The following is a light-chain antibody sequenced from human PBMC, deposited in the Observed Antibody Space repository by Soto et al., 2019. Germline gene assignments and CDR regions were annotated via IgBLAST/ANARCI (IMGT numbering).Light chain of an antibody. CDR2: KAS. Sequence: DIQMTQSPSTLSASVGDRVTITCRASQSISRWLAWYPQKPGKAPKLLIYKASNLDSGVPSRFSGSGSGTEFTLTISSLQADDFATYYCQQYSTYWTFGQGTKVDIK. V-gene: IGKV1-5*03. J-gene: IGKJ1*01. CDR3: QQYSTYWT. CDR1: QSISRW.